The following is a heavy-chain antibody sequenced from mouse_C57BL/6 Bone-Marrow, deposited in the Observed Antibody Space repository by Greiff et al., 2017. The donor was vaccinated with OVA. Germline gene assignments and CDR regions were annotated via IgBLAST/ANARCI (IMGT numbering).Heavy chain of an antibody. V-gene: IGHV5-4*03. CDR3: ARSIYYGYDWYFDV. J-gene: IGHJ1*03. Sequence: DAMLVESGGGLVKPGGSLKLSCAASGFTFSSYAMSWVRQTPEKRLEWVATISDGGSYTYYPDNVKGRFTISRDNAKNNLYLQMSHLKSEDTAMYYCARSIYYGYDWYFDVWGTGTTVTVSS. CDR1: GFTFSSYA. CDR2: ISDGGSYT. D-gene: IGHD2-2*01.